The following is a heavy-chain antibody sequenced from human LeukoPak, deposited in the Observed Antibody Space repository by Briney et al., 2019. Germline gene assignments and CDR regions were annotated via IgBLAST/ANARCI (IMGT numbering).Heavy chain of an antibody. J-gene: IGHJ4*02. Sequence: PGGSLGLSCAASGFNFINYWMSWVRQAPGKGLEWVANVKEDGTTKQYVDSVKGRFTISRDNAKNSLYLQMDSLRAEDTAVYYCVSQEVVPHWGQGTLVSVSS. D-gene: IGHD2-15*01. CDR1: GFNFINYW. CDR3: VSQEVVPH. CDR2: VKEDGTTK. V-gene: IGHV3-7*01.